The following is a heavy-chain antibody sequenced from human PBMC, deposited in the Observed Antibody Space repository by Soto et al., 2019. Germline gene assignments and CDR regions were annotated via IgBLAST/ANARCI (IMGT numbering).Heavy chain of an antibody. CDR2: IHYSVTT. V-gene: IGHV4-31*03. D-gene: IGHD1-7*01. CDR1: GDRITAGGHY. Sequence: PSKTRSLTCTAAGDRITAGGHYWAWIRQHPEKCLEWLGYIHYSVTTGYNPSLRSRLTVSVDTSKNQFSLSLSSLTAADTAIYPCAELTATFWNFRMWGRGTLETVFS. J-gene: IGHJ2*01. CDR3: AELTATFWNFRM.